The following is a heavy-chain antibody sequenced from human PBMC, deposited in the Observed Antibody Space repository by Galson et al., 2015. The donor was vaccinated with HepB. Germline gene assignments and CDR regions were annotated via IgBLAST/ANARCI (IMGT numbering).Heavy chain of an antibody. CDR2: TYFRSKWRI. Sequence: CAISGDSVTSHSAVWSWIRQSPSRGLEWLGRTYFRSKWRIDYAMSVKSRITISADTSDNQFSLLLRSVTPEDTAVYYCAYGSDVWGPGTTVIVSS. V-gene: IGHV6-1*01. CDR3: AYGSDV. J-gene: IGHJ6*02. CDR1: GDSVTSHSAV.